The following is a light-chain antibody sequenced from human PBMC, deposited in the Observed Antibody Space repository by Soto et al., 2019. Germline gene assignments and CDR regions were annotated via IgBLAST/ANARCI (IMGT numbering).Light chain of an antibody. J-gene: IGLJ2*01. V-gene: IGLV2-14*03. CDR1: SRDIGGYNS. CDR3: SSYTTSRIRV. CDR2: DVS. Sequence: QSALTQPASVSGSPGQSITISCTGASRDIGGYNSVSWYQQHPGKAPQLMIYDVSYRPSGISSRFSGSKSGNTASLTISGLQAEDEADYYCSSYTTSRIRVFGGGTKLTVL.